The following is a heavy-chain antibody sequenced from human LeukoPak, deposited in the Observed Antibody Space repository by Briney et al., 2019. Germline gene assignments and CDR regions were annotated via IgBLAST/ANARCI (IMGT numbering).Heavy chain of an antibody. CDR2: ISSDGHVE. D-gene: IGHD3-9*01. CDR1: GFTFSSYE. J-gene: IGHJ4*02. Sequence: GGSLRLSCAASGFTFSSYEMNWVRQAPGKGLEWVSHISSDGHVETYVDSVRGRFTMSRDNAKNFLFLQMNGLRAEDTAVYYCARDTLNGPFVISLDYWGQGALVTVSS. CDR3: ARDTLNGPFVISLDY. V-gene: IGHV3-48*03.